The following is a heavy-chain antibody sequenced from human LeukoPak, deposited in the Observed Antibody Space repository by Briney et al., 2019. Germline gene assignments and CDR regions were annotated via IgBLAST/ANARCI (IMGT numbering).Heavy chain of an antibody. CDR2: ISFHGTDS. CDR1: GFTFISYA. V-gene: IGHV3-30*04. Sequence: GTSLRLSCAASGFTFISYAIHWVRQTPGKGLEWVAVISFHGTDSFYADSVKGRFTISRDNAKNSLYLQMNSLRAEDTAVYYCAELGITMIGGVWGKGTTVTISS. D-gene: IGHD3-10*02. J-gene: IGHJ6*04. CDR3: AELGITMIGGV.